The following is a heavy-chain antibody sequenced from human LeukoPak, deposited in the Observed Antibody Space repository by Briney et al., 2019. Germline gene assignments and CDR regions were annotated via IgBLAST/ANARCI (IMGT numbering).Heavy chain of an antibody. V-gene: IGHV3-23*01. D-gene: IGHD3-3*01. Sequence: PGGTLRLSCAASGFTFSGFAMSWIRQAPGKGLEWVSSISRSGESTFYADSMRGRFTISRDNARNSLYLQMNSLRAEDTAVYYCATLLYPFWSGPPPTSRYFDYWGQGTLVTVSS. CDR3: ATLLYPFWSGPPPTSRYFDY. J-gene: IGHJ4*02. CDR1: GFTFSGFA. CDR2: ISRSGEST.